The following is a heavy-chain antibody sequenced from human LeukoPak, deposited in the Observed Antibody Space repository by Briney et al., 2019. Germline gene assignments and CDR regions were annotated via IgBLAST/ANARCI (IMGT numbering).Heavy chain of an antibody. V-gene: IGHV1-69*05. D-gene: IGHD3-10*01. CDR1: GGTFSSYA. CDR3: ASEDYGSGEGTFDY. Sequence: SVKVSCKASGGTFSSYAISWVRQAPGQGLEWMGRIIPIFGTANYAQKFQGRVTITTDESTSTAYMELSSLRSEDTAVYYCASEDYGSGEGTFDYWGQGTLVTVSS. J-gene: IGHJ4*02. CDR2: IIPIFGTA.